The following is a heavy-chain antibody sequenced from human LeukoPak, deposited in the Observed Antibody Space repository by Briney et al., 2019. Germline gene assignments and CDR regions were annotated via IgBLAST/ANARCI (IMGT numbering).Heavy chain of an antibody. CDR2: VSSSSSTI. J-gene: IGHJ1*01. CDR1: GFTFSSYS. V-gene: IGHV3-48*04. CDR3: ARVPYYYGSGSYYQH. Sequence: KAGGSLRLSCAASGFTFSSYSMNWVRQAPGKGLEWVSYVSSSSSTIYYADSVKGRFTISRDNAKNSLYLQMNSLRAEDTAVYYCARVPYYYGSGSYYQHWGQGTLVTVSS. D-gene: IGHD3-10*01.